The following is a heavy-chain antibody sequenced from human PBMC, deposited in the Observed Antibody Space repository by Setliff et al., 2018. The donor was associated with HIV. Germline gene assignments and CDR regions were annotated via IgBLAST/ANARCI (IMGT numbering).Heavy chain of an antibody. Sequence: SVKVSCKASGGSFSSYAISWVRQAPGQGLEWMGGIIPIFGTAKYAQKFQGRVTITTDESTGTAYMELSSLRSEDTAVYYCARDPSPYYSDDSGYPDDAFDIWGQGTMVTVSS. J-gene: IGHJ3*02. CDR3: ARDPSPYYSDDSGYPDDAFDI. CDR2: IIPIFGTA. CDR1: GGSFSSYA. V-gene: IGHV1-69*05. D-gene: IGHD3-22*01.